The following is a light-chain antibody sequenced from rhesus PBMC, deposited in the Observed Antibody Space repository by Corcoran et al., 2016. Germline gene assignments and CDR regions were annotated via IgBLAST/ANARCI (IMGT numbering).Light chain of an antibody. Sequence: VMTQSPLSLPITPGQPASISYRSSQSLLKSDGNTYLSWYQQKPGQPPRLLIYRVSNRCSGFPDRFSGRGAGTDVTLKSSRVEGVDVGVYYGGQSRGTPWTFGQGTKVEIK. CDR2: RVS. CDR1: QSLLKSDGNTY. CDR3: GQSRGTPWT. J-gene: IGKJ1*01. V-gene: IGKV2-64*02.